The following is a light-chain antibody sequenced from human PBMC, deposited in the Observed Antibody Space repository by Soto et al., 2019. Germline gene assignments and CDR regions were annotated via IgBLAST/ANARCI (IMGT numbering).Light chain of an antibody. CDR2: DTS. V-gene: IGKV3-11*01. Sequence: IVLTQSPATLSLSPGERATLSCRDSQSVSGQLAWYQHRAGQAPRLLIYDTSNRATGIPARFSGSGSGTDFTLSIGSLEPEDFAVYYCQQRNVWPWTVGQGTKVEVK. CDR3: QQRNVWPWT. CDR1: QSVSGQ. J-gene: IGKJ1*01.